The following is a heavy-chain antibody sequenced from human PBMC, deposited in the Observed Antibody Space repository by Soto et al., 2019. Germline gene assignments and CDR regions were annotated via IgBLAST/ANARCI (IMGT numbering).Heavy chain of an antibody. D-gene: IGHD1-7*01. V-gene: IGHV6-1*01. J-gene: IGHJ6*03. Sequence: SHSRSLTCASCGESVSSNSAAWNWIKKSPSRGLEWLGRTYYRSRWYNDYAVSVKSRITVNPDTSKNQFSLQLTSVTPEDMSVYYCAGTTSHYWYYMDVWGKGTTVTVSS. CDR1: GESVSSNSAA. CDR3: AGTTSHYWYYMDV. CDR2: TYYRSRWYN.